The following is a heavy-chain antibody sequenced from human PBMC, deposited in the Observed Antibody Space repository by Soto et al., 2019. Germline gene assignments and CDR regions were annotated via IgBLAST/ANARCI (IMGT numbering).Heavy chain of an antibody. V-gene: IGHV4-34*01. J-gene: IGHJ5*02. CDR2: INHSGST. CDR3: ARGYCSSTSCYFSGVNWFDP. D-gene: IGHD2-2*01. CDR1: GGSFSGYY. Sequence: QVQLQQWGAGLLKPSETLSLTCAVYGGSFSGYYWSWIRQPPGKGLEWIGEINHSGSTNYNPSLKSRVNISVDTYKNQFSLQLSSVTAADTAVYYCARGYCSSTSCYFSGVNWFDPWGQGTLVTVSS.